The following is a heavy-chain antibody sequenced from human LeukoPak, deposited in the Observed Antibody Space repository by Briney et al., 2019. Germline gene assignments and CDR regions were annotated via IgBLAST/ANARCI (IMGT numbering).Heavy chain of an antibody. J-gene: IGHJ5*02. CDR2: INHSGST. D-gene: IGHD3-10*01. Sequence: SETLSLTCAVYGGSFSGYYWSWIRQPPGKGLEWIGEINHSGSTNYNPSLKSRVTISVDTSKNQFSLKLSSVTAADTAVYYCARDGSGSYYCKPTTHNWFDPWGQGTLVTVSS. V-gene: IGHV4-34*01. CDR1: GGSFSGYY. CDR3: ARDGSGSYYCKPTTHNWFDP.